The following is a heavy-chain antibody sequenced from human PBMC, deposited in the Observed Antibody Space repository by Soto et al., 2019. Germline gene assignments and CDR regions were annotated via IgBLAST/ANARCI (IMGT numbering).Heavy chain of an antibody. J-gene: IGHJ4*02. CDR3: AKDRDGDYDY. CDR1: GFTFSSYG. Sequence: PGGSLRLSCGASGFTFSSYGMHWVRQAPGKGLEWVAVISYDGSNKYYADSVKGRFTISRDNSKNTLYLQMNSLRAEDTAVYYCAKDRDGDYDYWGQGTLVTVSS. V-gene: IGHV3-30*18. D-gene: IGHD4-17*01. CDR2: ISYDGSNK.